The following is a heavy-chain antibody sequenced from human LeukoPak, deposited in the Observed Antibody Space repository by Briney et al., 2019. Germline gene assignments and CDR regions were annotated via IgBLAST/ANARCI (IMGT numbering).Heavy chain of an antibody. CDR2: IYHSGST. CDR3: AREGGDIAVAAYAFDI. J-gene: IGHJ3*02. D-gene: IGHD6-19*01. Sequence: SQTLSLTCTVSGYSISSGYYWGWIRQPPGKGLEWIGSIYHSGSTYYNPSLKSRVTISVDTSKNQFSLKLSSVTAADTAVYYCAREGGDIAVAAYAFDIWGQGTMVTVSS. V-gene: IGHV4-38-2*02. CDR1: GYSISSGYY.